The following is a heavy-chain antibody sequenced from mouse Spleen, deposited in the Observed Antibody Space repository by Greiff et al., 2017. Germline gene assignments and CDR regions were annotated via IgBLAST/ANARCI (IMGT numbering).Heavy chain of an antibody. CDR2: INYDGSST. Sequence: EVKLVESEGGLVQPGSSMKLSCTASGFTFSDYYMAWVRQVPEKGLEWVANINYDGSSTYYLDSLKSRFIISRDNAKNILYLQMSSLKSEDTATYYCARGEGYGDFDYWGQGTTLTVSS. CDR3: ARGEGYGDFDY. CDR1: GFTFSDYY. D-gene: IGHD1-1*02. V-gene: IGHV5-16*01. J-gene: IGHJ2*01.